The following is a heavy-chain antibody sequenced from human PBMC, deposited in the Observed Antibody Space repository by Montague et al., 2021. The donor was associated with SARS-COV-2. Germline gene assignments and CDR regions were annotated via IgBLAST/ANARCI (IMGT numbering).Heavy chain of an antibody. CDR2: IYYSGST. CDR1: GGSISSGGYY. V-gene: IGHV4-31*03. Sequence: TLSLTYTVSGGSISSGGYYWSWIRQHPGKGLEWIGYIYYSGSTXYNPSLKSRVTISVDTSKNQFSLKLSSVTAADTAVYYCARDKVYGSGRGPREGRYYYYYYGMDVWGQGTTVTVSS. D-gene: IGHD3-10*01. J-gene: IGHJ6*02. CDR3: ARDKVYGSGRGPREGRYYYYYYGMDV.